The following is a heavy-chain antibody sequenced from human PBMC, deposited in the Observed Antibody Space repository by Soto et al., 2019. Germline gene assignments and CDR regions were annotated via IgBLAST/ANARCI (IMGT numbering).Heavy chain of an antibody. CDR1: GFIFSSYA. CDR3: ARTGEKWLVIGGYGMDV. J-gene: IGHJ6*02. D-gene: IGHD6-19*01. Sequence: QVQLVESGGGVVQPGRSLRLSCAASGFIFSSYAMHWVRQAPGKGLEWVAVISYDGGNKYYADSVKGRFTISRDNSKNTLYLQMNSLTTEDTAVYFCARTGEKWLVIGGYGMDVWGQGTTVTVSS. CDR2: ISYDGGNK. V-gene: IGHV3-30-3*01.